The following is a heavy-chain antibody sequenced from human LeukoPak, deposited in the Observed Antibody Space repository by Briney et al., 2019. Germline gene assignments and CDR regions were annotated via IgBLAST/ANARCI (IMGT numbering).Heavy chain of an antibody. CDR3: VKDMKIKAAGYYFDY. V-gene: IGHV3-30*18. D-gene: IGHD6-13*01. CDR1: GFTFSDYG. J-gene: IGHJ4*02. CDR2: IANDGRDK. Sequence: PGGSLRLSCAASGFTFSDYGMHWVRQAPGKGLEWVEVIANDGRDKKYADSVRGRFTISRDNSKNTVYLQMNSLRAEDTAVFYCVKDMKIKAAGYYFDYWGQGTLVTVSS.